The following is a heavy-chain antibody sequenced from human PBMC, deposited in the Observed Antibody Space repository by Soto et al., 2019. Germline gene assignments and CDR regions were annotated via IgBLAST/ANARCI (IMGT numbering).Heavy chain of an antibody. D-gene: IGHD6-13*01. CDR1: GGTFSSYA. CDR3: ARDRAHPAGTSTYYYDYYGMDV. CDR2: IIPIFGTA. J-gene: IGHJ6*02. V-gene: IGHV1-69*01. Sequence: QVQLVQSGAEVKKPGSSVKVSCKASGGTFSSYAISWVRQAPGQGLEWMGGIIPIFGTANYAQKFQGRVTITADESTSTAYMELSSLRSEDTAVYYCARDRAHPAGTSTYYYDYYGMDVWGQGTTVTVSS.